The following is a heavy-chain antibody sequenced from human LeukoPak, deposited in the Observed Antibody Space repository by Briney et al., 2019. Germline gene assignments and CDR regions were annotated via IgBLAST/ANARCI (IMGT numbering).Heavy chain of an antibody. CDR1: GFTFSSYW. V-gene: IGHV3-7*01. CDR2: IKQDGSEK. D-gene: IGHD2-15*01. CDR3: ARGVGYCSGGSCYFDP. J-gene: IGHJ5*02. Sequence: GGSLRLSCAASGFTFSSYWMSWVRQAPGKGLEWVANIKQDGSEKYYVDSVKGRFTISRDNAKNSLYLQMNSLRAVDTAVYYCARGVGYCSGGSCYFDPWGQGTLVTVSS.